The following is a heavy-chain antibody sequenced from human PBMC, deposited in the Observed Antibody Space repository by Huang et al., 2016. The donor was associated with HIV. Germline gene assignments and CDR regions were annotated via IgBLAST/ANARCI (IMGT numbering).Heavy chain of an antibody. J-gene: IGHJ4*02. CDR1: GYAFADYF. CDR3: TRDGVAPDEEFDY. Sequence: QVQLVQSGAEVKKPGASVKVSCTPSGYAFADYFIHWVRQAPGQGLDGRAWVNPNNGATNYEQKFLGRLTVTGDTSMRTAYMELSGLTSDDTAKYYCTRDGVAPDEEFDYWGQGTVIIVSS. CDR2: VNPNNGAT. D-gene: IGHD5-12*01. V-gene: IGHV1-2*02.